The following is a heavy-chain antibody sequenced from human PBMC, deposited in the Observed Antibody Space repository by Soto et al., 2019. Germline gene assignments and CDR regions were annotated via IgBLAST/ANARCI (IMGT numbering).Heavy chain of an antibody. CDR1: GFTFSSYW. V-gene: IGHV3-7*03. J-gene: IGHJ4*02. CDR2: IKQDGSEK. CDR3: ARDGGDSGSYLGDPYYFDY. Sequence: GSLRLSCAASGFTFSSYWMSWVRQAPGKGLEWVANIKQDGSEKYYVDSVKGRFTISRDNAKNSLYLQMNSLRAEDTAVYYCARDGGDSGSYLGDPYYFDYWGQGTLVTVSS. D-gene: IGHD1-26*01.